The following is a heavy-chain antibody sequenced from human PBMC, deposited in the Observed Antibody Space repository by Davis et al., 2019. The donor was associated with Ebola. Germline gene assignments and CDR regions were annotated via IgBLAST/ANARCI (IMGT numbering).Heavy chain of an antibody. D-gene: IGHD6-19*01. Sequence: AASVKVSCKASGYTFTNFPMHWVRQAPGQRLEWMGWINTNTGNPTYAQGFTGRFVFSLDTSVNTAYLQISSLEAEDTAVYFCTRDLDSQWLVWAPSEYWGQGTLVTVSS. CDR1: GYTFTNFP. J-gene: IGHJ4*02. CDR3: TRDLDSQWLVWAPSEY. CDR2: INTNTGNP. V-gene: IGHV7-4-1*02.